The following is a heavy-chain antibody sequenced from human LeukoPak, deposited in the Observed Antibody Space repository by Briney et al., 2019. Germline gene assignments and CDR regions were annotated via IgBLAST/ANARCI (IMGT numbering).Heavy chain of an antibody. CDR3: AKDHDGYNYGY. J-gene: IGHJ4*02. CDR2: ISGSGGST. V-gene: IGHV3-23*01. CDR1: GFTFSSYA. Sequence: GGSLRLSCAASGFTFSSYAMSWVRQAPGKGLEWVPAISGSGGSTYYADSVKGRFTISRDNSKNTLYLQMNSLRAEDTAVYYCAKDHDGYNYGYWGQGTLVTVSS. D-gene: IGHD5-24*01.